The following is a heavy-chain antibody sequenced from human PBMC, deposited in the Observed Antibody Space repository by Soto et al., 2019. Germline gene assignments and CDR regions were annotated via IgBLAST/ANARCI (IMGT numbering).Heavy chain of an antibody. D-gene: IGHD3-22*01. CDR1: GFNFSSYG. V-gene: IGHV3-33*01. CDR2: IWNDGSNE. CDR3: DRDPTDSGGYSDS. J-gene: IGHJ4*02. Sequence: XECLRLSCEASGFNFSSYGIHWVRQAPGKGLEWVAIIWNDGSNEYYADSVKGRFTISRDNSKNTVYLQVSKLRAEDTAVYFCDRDPTDSGGYSDSWGQGTLVTVSS.